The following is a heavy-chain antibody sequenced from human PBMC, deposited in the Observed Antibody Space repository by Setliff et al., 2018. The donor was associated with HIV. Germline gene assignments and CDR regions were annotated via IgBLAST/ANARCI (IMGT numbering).Heavy chain of an antibody. D-gene: IGHD6-13*01. V-gene: IGHV4-4*09. CDR3: ARHPPHDSTWPYYYYGMDV. J-gene: IGHJ6*02. CDR1: GGSINSYY. Sequence: SETLSLTCTVSGGSINSYYWSWIRQPPGKGLEWIGYIYATGSTNYNPSLKGRVTVSVDTAKNQFSLRLSSVTAADTAVYYCARHPPHDSTWPYYYYGMDVWGQRTKVTVSS. CDR2: IYATGST.